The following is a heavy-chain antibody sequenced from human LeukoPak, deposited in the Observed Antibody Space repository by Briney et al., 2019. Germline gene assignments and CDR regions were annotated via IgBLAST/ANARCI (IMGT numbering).Heavy chain of an antibody. CDR2: MNPNSGNT. CDR1: GYTFTSYD. Sequence: GASVKVSCKASGYTFTSYDINWVRQATGQGLEWMGWMNPNSGNTGYAQKFQGRVTMTRNTSISTAYMELSSLRSEDTAVYYCATTYYYGSGIDYYFDYWGQGTLVTVSS. CDR3: ATTYYYGSGIDYYFDY. V-gene: IGHV1-8*01. D-gene: IGHD3-10*01. J-gene: IGHJ4*02.